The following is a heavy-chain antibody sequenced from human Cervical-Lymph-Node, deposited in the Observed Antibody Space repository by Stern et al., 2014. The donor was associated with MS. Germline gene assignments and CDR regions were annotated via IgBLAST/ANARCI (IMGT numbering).Heavy chain of an antibody. CDR3: ARDSDFWGMDV. V-gene: IGHV1-69*09. Sequence: VQLLESGAEVKKPGSSMKVSCKASGGTFSNYSIAWVRQAPGQGLEWMGRIIPILEIANYAHEFQGRVTITADKSTRTAYMELSSLRSEDTAVYYCARDSDFWGMDVWGQGTTVTVSS. J-gene: IGHJ6*02. CDR2: IIPILEIA. CDR1: GGTFSNYS. D-gene: IGHD3-3*01.